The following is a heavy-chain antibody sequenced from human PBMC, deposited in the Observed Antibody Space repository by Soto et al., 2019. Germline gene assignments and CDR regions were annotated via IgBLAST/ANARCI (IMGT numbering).Heavy chain of an antibody. V-gene: IGHV1-69*01. J-gene: IGHJ4*02. CDR1: GGTFSRHA. Sequence: QVQLVQSGAEVRKPGSSVKVSCKASGGTFSRHAISWVRQAPGQGLEWMGGIIPIFGTANHAQKFQGRVTIIADESTSTVYMELSSLRSEDTAMYYCARGVSVVKNSFFDYWGQGTLVTVSS. CDR3: ARGVSVVKNSFFDY. CDR2: IIPIFGTA. D-gene: IGHD2-15*01.